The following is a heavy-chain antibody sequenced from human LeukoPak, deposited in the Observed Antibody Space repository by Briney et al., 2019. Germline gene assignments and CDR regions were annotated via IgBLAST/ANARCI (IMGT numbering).Heavy chain of an antibody. Sequence: SETLSLTCTVSGGSISSYYWSWIRQPAGKGLGWIGRIYTSGSTNYNPSLKSRVTMSVDTSKNQFSLKLSSVTAADTAVYYCARGGTGNLYYYYYMDVWGKGTTVTVSS. CDR1: GGSISSYY. V-gene: IGHV4-4*07. J-gene: IGHJ6*03. D-gene: IGHD1-1*01. CDR2: IYTSGST. CDR3: ARGGTGNLYYYYYMDV.